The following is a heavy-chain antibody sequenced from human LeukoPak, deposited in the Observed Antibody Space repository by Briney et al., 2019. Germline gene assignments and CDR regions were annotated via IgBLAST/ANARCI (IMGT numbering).Heavy chain of an antibody. CDR2: IYQSGST. J-gene: IGHJ4*02. V-gene: IGHV4-30-2*01. CDR1: GGSISSGGYS. D-gene: IGHD3-10*01. CDR3: ARGSYGSGSYYNVGYFDY. Sequence: PSQTLSLTCAVSGGSISSGGYSWSWIRQPPGKGLEWIGYIYQSGSTYYNPSLKSRVTISVDRSKNQFSLKLSFVTAADTAVYYCARGSYGSGSYYNVGYFDYWGQGTLVTVSS.